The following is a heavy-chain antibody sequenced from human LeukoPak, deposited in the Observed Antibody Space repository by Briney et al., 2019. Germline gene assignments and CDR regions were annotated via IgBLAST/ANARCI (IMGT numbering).Heavy chain of an antibody. CDR2: ISGSGGST. Sequence: GGSLRLSCAASGFTFSSYAMSWVRQAPGKELEWVSAISGSGGSTYYADSVKGRFTISRDNSKNTLYLQMNSLRAEDTAVYYCAKEETDSSGYSQFYLDYWGQGTLVTVSS. J-gene: IGHJ4*02. V-gene: IGHV3-23*01. CDR1: GFTFSSYA. D-gene: IGHD3-22*01. CDR3: AKEETDSSGYSQFYLDY.